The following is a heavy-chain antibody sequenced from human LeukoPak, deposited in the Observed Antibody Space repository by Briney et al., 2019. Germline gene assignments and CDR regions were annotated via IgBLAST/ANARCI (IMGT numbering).Heavy chain of an antibody. CDR2: ISSSGNSI. CDR3: AREMEGDYGSGTFFDL. J-gene: IGHJ4*02. Sequence: GGSLRLSCAASDVFCDYYMSWVRQAPGKGLEWVSYISSSGNSIYYADSVKGRFTISRDNAKNSLYLQMNSLRAEDTAVYYCAREMEGDYGSGTFFDLWGQGNMVTVSS. D-gene: IGHD3-10*01. CDR1: DVFCDYY. V-gene: IGHV3-11*01.